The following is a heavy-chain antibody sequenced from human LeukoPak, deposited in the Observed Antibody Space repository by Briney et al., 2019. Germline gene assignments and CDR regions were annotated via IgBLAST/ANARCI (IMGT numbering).Heavy chain of an antibody. CDR3: ARARSSYGYGDAFDI. Sequence: GGSLRLSCAASGFIFDDYAMSWVRQAPGKGLEWVSSINWNGGDIGYADSVKGRFTISRDNAKNSLYLQMNSLRAEDTAVYYCARARSSYGYGDAFDIWGQGTMVTVSS. J-gene: IGHJ3*02. V-gene: IGHV3-20*04. CDR1: GFIFDDYA. CDR2: INWNGGDI. D-gene: IGHD5-18*01.